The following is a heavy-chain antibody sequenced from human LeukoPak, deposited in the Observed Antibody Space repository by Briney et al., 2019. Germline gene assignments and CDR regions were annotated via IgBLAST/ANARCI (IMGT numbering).Heavy chain of an antibody. CDR1: GDSVSSNSGT. Sequence: SQTLSLTCAISGDSVSSNSGTWNLIRQSPSRGLEWLGRTYYRSKWYNDYAVSVKSRISISPHTSKNQFSLQLNSVTPEDTAVYFCARGTTGHKMDVWGQGTTVTVSS. J-gene: IGHJ6*02. CDR3: ARGTTGHKMDV. V-gene: IGHV6-1*01. CDR2: TYYRSKWYN. D-gene: IGHD1-1*01.